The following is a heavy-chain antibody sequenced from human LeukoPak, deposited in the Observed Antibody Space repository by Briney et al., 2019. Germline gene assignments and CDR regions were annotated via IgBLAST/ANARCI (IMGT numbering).Heavy chain of an antibody. J-gene: IGHJ3*02. CDR1: GGSLSGYY. CDR2: IDHIGTT. CDR3: AREDMVVGGASDI. D-gene: IGHD2-15*01. V-gene: IGHV4-34*01. Sequence: PSETLSLTCEVFGGSLSGYYWSWIRQSPRQGLEWIGEIDHIGTTNYNPSLKTRVTMSVDTSKRQFSLKLTSVTAADTAVYYCAREDMVVGGASDIWGQGTTVIVST.